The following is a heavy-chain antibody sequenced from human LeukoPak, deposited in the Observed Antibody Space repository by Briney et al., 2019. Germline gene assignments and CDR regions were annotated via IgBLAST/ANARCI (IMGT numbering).Heavy chain of an antibody. D-gene: IGHD3-9*01. Sequence: ASVKVSCKASGYTFTSYYIHWVRQAPGQGLEWMGIINPSGGSTNYAQKSQGRVTMTRDTSTSTVYMDLSSLRSEDTAVYYCARGGFNYNILTGAFDIWGQGTMVTVSS. CDR3: ARGGFNYNILTGAFDI. CDR1: GYTFTSYY. J-gene: IGHJ3*02. CDR2: INPSGGST. V-gene: IGHV1-46*01.